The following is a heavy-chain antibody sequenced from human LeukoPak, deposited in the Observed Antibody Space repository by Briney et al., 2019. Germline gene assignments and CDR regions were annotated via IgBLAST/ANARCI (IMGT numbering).Heavy chain of an antibody. J-gene: IGHJ6*03. CDR3: ARGRKTLAARPQHYYYYYYMDV. CDR1: GYTFTSYD. V-gene: IGHV1-8*03. CDR2: MNPNSGNT. Sequence: ASVKVPCKASGYTFTSYDINWVRQATGQGLEWMGWMNPNSGNTGYAQKFQGRVTITRNTSISTAYMELSSLRSEDTAVYYCARGRKTLAARPQHYYYYYYMDVWGKGTTVTVSS. D-gene: IGHD6-6*01.